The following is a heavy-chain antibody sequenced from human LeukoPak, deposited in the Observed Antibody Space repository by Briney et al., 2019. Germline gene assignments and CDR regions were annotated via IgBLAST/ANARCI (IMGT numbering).Heavy chain of an antibody. D-gene: IGHD3-22*01. Sequence: ASVKVSCKVSGYTLTELSMHWVRQAPGKGLEWMGGFDPEDGETIYAQKFQGRVTMTEDTSTDTAYMELSSLRSEGTAVYYCTTSGPITMIVRGYFDYWGQGTLVTVSS. CDR2: FDPEDGET. V-gene: IGHV1-24*01. CDR1: GYTLTELS. J-gene: IGHJ4*02. CDR3: TTSGPITMIVRGYFDY.